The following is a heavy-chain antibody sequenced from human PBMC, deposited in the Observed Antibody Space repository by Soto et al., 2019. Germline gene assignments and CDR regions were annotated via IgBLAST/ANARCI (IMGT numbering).Heavy chain of an antibody. J-gene: IGHJ4*02. CDR3: ARDLHNYDSSGLVY. Sequence: ASVKVSRKAPGGTFSSYAISWVRQAPGQGLEWMGGIIPIFGTANYAQKFQGRVTITADKSTSTAYMELSSLRSEDTAVYYCARDLHNYDSSGLVYWGQGTLVTVSS. V-gene: IGHV1-69*06. CDR2: IIPIFGTA. D-gene: IGHD3-22*01. CDR1: GGTFSSYA.